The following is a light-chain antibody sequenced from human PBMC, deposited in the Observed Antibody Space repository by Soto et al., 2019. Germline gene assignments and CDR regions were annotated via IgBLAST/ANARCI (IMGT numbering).Light chain of an antibody. V-gene: IGLV2-11*01. CDR1: SSDVGGYNY. J-gene: IGLJ1*01. CDR2: DVS. CDR3: CSYAGSYTYV. Sequence: QSALTQPRSVSGSPGQSVTISCTGTSSDVGGYNYVSWYQHHPGKAPKLMIYDVSKRPSGVPDRFSGSKSGNTASLTISGLQAEDEAEYYCCSYAGSYTYVIGTGTKVTVL.